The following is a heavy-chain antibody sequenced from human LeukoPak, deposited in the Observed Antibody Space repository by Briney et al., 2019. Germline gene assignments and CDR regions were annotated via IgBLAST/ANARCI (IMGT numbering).Heavy chain of an antibody. Sequence: GGSLRLSCAASGFTFSGYAMSWVRQAPGKGLEWVSVISGTGVSTSYADSVKRRFTISRDNSTATLYLQMNSLRAEDTALYYCAKSDWGSRCFDYWGQGTLVTVSS. D-gene: IGHD3-16*01. CDR1: GFTFSGYA. J-gene: IGHJ4*03. CDR3: AKSDWGSRCFDY. CDR2: ISGTGVST. V-gene: IGHV3-23*01.